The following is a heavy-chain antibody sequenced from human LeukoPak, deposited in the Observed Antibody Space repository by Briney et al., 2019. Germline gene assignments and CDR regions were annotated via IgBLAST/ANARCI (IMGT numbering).Heavy chain of an antibody. CDR1: GFTFSSYA. V-gene: IGHV3-23*01. CDR2: ISGSGGST. J-gene: IGHJ3*02. Sequence: GGSLRLSCAASGFTFSSYAMSWVRQAPGKGLEWVSAISGSGGSTYYPSLKSRVTISVDKSKNQFSLKLSSVTAADTAVYYCATSGSYYSPRPVLDAFDIWGQGTTVTV. CDR3: ATSGSYYSPRPVLDAFDI. D-gene: IGHD1-26*01.